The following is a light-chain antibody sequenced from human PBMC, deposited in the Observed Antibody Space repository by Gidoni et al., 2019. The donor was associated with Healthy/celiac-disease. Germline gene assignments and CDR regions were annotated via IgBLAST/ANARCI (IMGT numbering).Light chain of an antibody. J-gene: IGLJ3*02. CDR3: QSYDSSPWV. V-gene: IGLV6-57*01. Sequence: NFMLTQPHAVSESPGKTVTISCTRSSGSIASNYVQWYQQRPGSSPTTVIYEDTQRPSGVPDRFSGSIDSSSNSASLTISGLKTEDEADYYCQSYDSSPWVFGGGTKLTVL. CDR2: EDT. CDR1: SGSIASNY.